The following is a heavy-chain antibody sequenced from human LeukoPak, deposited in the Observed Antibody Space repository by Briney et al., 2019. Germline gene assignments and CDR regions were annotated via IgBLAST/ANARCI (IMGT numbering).Heavy chain of an antibody. CDR3: ARDSASTGYMNAFDI. Sequence: SQTLSLTCTVSGGSINSGDYYWSWIRQLPGKGLEWIGYIYYSGSTYYPPSLRSRVTISVDTSKNQFSLRLSSVTAADTAVYYCARDSASTGYMNAFDIWGQGTMVTVSS. CDR2: IYYSGST. CDR1: GGSINSGDYY. V-gene: IGHV4-31*03. D-gene: IGHD3-22*01. J-gene: IGHJ3*02.